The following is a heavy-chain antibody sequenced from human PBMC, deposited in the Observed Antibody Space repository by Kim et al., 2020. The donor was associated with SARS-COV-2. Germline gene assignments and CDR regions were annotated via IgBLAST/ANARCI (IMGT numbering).Heavy chain of an antibody. CDR2: INHSGST. CDR3: ARGGLEVRGDLYYYYGMDV. Sequence: SETLSLTCAVYGGSFSGYYWSWIRQPPGKGLEWIGEINHSGSTNYNPSLKSRVTISVDTSKNQFSLKLSSVTAADTAVYYCARGGLEVRGDLYYYYGMDVWGQGTTVTVSS. V-gene: IGHV4-34*01. D-gene: IGHD3-10*01. J-gene: IGHJ6*02. CDR1: GGSFSGYY.